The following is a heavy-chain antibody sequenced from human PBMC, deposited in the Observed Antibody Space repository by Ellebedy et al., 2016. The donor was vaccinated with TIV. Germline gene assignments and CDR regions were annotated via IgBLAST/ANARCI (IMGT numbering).Heavy chain of an antibody. Sequence: SLKISCAASGFTFDDYAMHWVRQAPGKGLEWISGINWKSTSIDYADSVKGRFTISRDNAKNSLYLQMTSLTTEDTALYYCAKDIELTVTTQNYFDHWGQGTLVAVSS. J-gene: IGHJ4*02. CDR3: AKDIELTVTTQNYFDH. CDR2: INWKSTSI. D-gene: IGHD4-17*01. CDR1: GFTFDDYA. V-gene: IGHV3-9*01.